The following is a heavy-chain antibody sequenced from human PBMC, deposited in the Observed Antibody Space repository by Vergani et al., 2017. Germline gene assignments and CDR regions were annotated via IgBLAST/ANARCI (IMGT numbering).Heavy chain of an antibody. CDR1: GFTLGDYA. Sequence: EVHLVESGGGLVQPGRSLRLSCSGSGFTLGDYAMTWVRQAPGKGLEWVSTITYNGGRTYYADSVTGRFTISRDNSKNTLFLQLKPLRAEDTGVYYCAKDYNIMGALHYWGQGTLVAVSS. CDR2: ITYNGGRT. CDR3: AKDYNIMGALHY. D-gene: IGHD5-12*01. J-gene: IGHJ4*02. V-gene: IGHV3-23*04.